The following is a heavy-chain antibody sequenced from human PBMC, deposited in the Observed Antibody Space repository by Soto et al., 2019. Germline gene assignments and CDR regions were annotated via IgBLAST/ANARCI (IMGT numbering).Heavy chain of an antibody. D-gene: IGHD2-21*02. CDR3: ARDLWGYCGTDCYPLDV. CDR2: FFIGGNT. CDR1: GGSISSSTYY. Sequence: SETLSLTCTVSGGSISSSTYYWGWMRQPPGKGLEWIASFFIGGNTYYNPSLKSRVTISVDTSKNQFSLKLNSVTAADTAVYYCARDLWGYCGTDCYPLDVWGQGTTVTVS. J-gene: IGHJ6*02. V-gene: IGHV4-39*07.